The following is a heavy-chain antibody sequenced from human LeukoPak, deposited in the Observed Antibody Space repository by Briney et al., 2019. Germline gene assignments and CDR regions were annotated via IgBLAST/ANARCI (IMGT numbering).Heavy chain of an antibody. CDR2: IYTHEKT. J-gene: IGHJ4*02. CDR3: ARQAYYSESGSWTGFDY. CDR1: GGSINSYY. V-gene: IGHV4-4*09. D-gene: IGHD3-10*01. Sequence: SETLSLTCTVSGGSINSYYGSWIRQPPGTGLEWIGYIYTHEKTNYNPSLQSRVPMSVDQSKSQFPLRLSSVTAADTAVYYCARQAYYSESGSWTGFDYWGQGSLVAVSP.